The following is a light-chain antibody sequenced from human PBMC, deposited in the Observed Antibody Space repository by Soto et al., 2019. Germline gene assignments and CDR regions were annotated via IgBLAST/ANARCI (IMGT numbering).Light chain of an antibody. CDR2: DAS. Sequence: EIVLKKSPATLSLSTGEGATLSCRASQSVSSYLAWYQQKPGQAPRLLIYDASNRATGIPARFSGSGSGTDFTLTISSLEPEDFAVYYCQQRSNWLTFGGGTKVDI. V-gene: IGKV3-11*01. CDR1: QSVSSY. CDR3: QQRSNWLT. J-gene: IGKJ4*01.